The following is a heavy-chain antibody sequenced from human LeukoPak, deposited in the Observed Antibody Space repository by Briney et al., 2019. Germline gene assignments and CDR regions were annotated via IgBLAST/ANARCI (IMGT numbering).Heavy chain of an antibody. CDR2: INPSGGSI. J-gene: IGHJ3*02. CDR3: ARGRNYYDSSGYYYEGDAFDI. CDR1: GYTFTGYY. Sequence: ASVKVSCKASGYTFTGYYMHWVRQAPGQGLEWMGIINPSGGSIRYAQKFQGRVTMTRDTSTSTVYMELSSLRSEDTAVYYCARGRNYYDSSGYYYEGDAFDIWGQGTMVTVSS. D-gene: IGHD3-22*01. V-gene: IGHV1-46*01.